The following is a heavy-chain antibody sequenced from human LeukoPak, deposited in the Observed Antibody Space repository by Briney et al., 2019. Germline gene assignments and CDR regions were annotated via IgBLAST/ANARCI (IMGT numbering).Heavy chain of an antibody. CDR2: IYYSGST. CDR3: ARVCRILYMDV. V-gene: IGHV4-39*07. D-gene: IGHD2-15*01. CDR1: GGSISSSSYY. Sequence: SETLSLTCTVSGGSISSSSYYWGWIRQPPGKGLEWIGSIYYSGSTYYNSSLKSRVTISVDTSKNQFSLKLSSVTAADTAVYYCARVCRILYMDVWGKGTTVTVSS. J-gene: IGHJ6*03.